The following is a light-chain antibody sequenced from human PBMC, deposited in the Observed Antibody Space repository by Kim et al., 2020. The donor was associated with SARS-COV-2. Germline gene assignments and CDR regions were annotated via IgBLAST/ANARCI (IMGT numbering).Light chain of an antibody. CDR2: GNG. CDR1: NSNIGAGYD. V-gene: IGLV1-40*01. J-gene: IGLJ3*02. CDR3: QSYDSSLSGRV. Sequence: QSVTISCTGSNSNIGAGYDVHWYQQLPGTAPKLLIYGNGRRPSGVPDRFSGSKSGTSASLAITGLQAEDEADYYCQSYDSSLSGRVFGGGTQLTV.